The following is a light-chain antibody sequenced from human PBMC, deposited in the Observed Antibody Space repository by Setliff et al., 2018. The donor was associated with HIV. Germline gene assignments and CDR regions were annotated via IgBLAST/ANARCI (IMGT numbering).Light chain of an antibody. CDR3: TSYTRNTTYV. V-gene: IGLV2-14*03. CDR2: DVT. CDR1: SRDVGGFDY. Sequence: QSALTQPASVSGSPGQSITISCTGTSRDVGGFDYVSWYQQHPGKAPKLMIYDVTNRPSGVSNRFSASKSGNTASLTISGLQAEDEADYYCTSYTRNTTYVFGTGTRSPS. J-gene: IGLJ1*01.